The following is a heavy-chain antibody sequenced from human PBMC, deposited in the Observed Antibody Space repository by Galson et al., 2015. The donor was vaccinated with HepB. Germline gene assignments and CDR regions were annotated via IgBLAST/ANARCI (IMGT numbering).Heavy chain of an antibody. CDR3: ARDFSPTNRVIGDRGGFNY. D-gene: IGHD2-21*02. Sequence: SLRLSCAASGFTFSTYGIHWVRQAPGKGLEWVAVIWYDGSKEYYADYVKGRFTISRDNSKNTVYLEINSLRVEDTAVYYCARDFSPTNRVIGDRGGFNYWGQGTLVTVSS. CDR2: IWYDGSKE. V-gene: IGHV3-33*01. CDR1: GFTFSTYG. J-gene: IGHJ4*02.